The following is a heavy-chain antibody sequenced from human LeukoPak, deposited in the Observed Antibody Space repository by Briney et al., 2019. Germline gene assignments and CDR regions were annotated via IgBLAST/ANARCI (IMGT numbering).Heavy chain of an antibody. D-gene: IGHD6-6*01. Sequence: ASVKVSCKASGYTFTGYYMHWVRQAPGQGLEWMGWINPNSGGTYYAQRFQGRVTMTRDTSIITAYMELSRLRSDDSAVYYCARKGSSFDYWGQGTLVTVSS. J-gene: IGHJ4*02. CDR1: GYTFTGYY. CDR2: INPNSGGT. V-gene: IGHV1-2*02. CDR3: ARKGSSFDY.